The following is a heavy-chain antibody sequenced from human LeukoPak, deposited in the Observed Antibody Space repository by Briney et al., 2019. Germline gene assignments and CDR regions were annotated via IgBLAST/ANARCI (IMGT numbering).Heavy chain of an antibody. V-gene: IGHV1-18*04. CDR3: ARDAEPLPLDH. CDR1: GYAFMDYG. CDR2: ISTYNGNT. J-gene: IGHJ4*02. Sequence: ASVTVSCKASGYAFMDYGISWVRQVPGQGLEWMGWISTYNGNTLYADKFQGRVAMTRDASTSTANLELTRLRFDDTAVYYCARDAEPLPLDHWGQGSLVTVS.